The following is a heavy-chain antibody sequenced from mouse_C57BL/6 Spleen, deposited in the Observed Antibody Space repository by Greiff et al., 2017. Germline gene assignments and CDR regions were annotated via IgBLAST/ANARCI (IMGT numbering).Heavy chain of an antibody. CDR3: ASWGYYGIYFDV. J-gene: IGHJ1*03. CDR2: ISYSGST. CDR1: GYSITSGYD. D-gene: IGHD1-1*01. V-gene: IGHV3-1*01. Sequence: EVKLVESGPGMVKPSQSLSLTCTVTGYSITSGYDWHWIRHFPGNKLEWMGYISYSGSTNYNPSLKSRISITHDTSKNHFFLKLNSVTTEDTATYYCASWGYYGIYFDVWGTGTTVTVSS.